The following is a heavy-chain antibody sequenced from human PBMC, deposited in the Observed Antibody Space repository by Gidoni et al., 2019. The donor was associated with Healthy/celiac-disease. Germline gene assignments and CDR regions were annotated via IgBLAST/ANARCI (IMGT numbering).Heavy chain of an antibody. Sequence: QVQLVQSGAEVKKPGASVKVSCQASGYTFTSYGISWVRQAPGQGLELMGWISADNGNTNDAQKLQGRVTMTTYTSTSTAYMELRSLRSDDTAVYYCARAPFSSSWYYFDYWGQGTLVTVSS. CDR2: ISADNGNT. CDR1: GYTFTSYG. V-gene: IGHV1-18*01. D-gene: IGHD6-13*01. CDR3: ARAPFSSSWYYFDY. J-gene: IGHJ4*02.